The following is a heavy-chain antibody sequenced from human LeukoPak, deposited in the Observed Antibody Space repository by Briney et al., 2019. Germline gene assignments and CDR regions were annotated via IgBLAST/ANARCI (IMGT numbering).Heavy chain of an antibody. V-gene: IGHV1-46*04. CDR3: AREGYDSNGYPFFDI. D-gene: IGHD3-22*01. J-gene: IGHJ3*02. CDR2: IHPSGGST. Sequence: ASVTVSCKASGYTFINFYMHWVRQAPGQGLEWMGRIHPSGGSTCYAQKLHGRVTMTSDTSINTLYMELNSLASEDTAVYYCAREGYDSNGYPFFDIGGQGTMVTAYS. CDR1: GYTFINFY.